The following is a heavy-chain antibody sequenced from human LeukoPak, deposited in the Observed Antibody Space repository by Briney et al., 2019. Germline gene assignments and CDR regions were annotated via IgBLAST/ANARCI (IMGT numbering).Heavy chain of an antibody. J-gene: IGHJ6*03. D-gene: IGHD6-13*01. CDR1: GGSISSYY. Sequence: SETLSLTCTVSGGSISSYYWSWIRQPPGKGLEWIGYIYYSGSTNYNPSLKSRVTISVDTSKNQFSLKLSSVTAADTAVYYCARERSSWYTQNYYYYYMDVWGKGTTVAISS. V-gene: IGHV4-59*01. CDR2: IYYSGST. CDR3: ARERSSWYTQNYYYYYMDV.